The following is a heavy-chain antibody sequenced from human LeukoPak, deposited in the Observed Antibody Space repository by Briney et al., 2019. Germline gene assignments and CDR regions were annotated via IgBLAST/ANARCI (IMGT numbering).Heavy chain of an antibody. CDR3: AREPASYYFDY. D-gene: IGHD1-1*01. CDR1: GGSFSGYY. CDR2: INHSGST. J-gene: IGHJ4*02. V-gene: IGHV4-34*01. Sequence: SETLSLTCAVYGGSFSGYYWSWIRQPPGKGLEWIGEINHSGSTNYNPSLKSRVTISVDTSKNQFSLKLSSVTAADTAVYYCAREPASYYFDYWGQGTLVTVSS.